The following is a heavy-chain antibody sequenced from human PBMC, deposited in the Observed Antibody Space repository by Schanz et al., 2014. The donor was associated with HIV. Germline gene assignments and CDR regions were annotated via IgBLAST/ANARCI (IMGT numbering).Heavy chain of an antibody. D-gene: IGHD3-10*01. Sequence: QVQLVQSGAEVKFPGSSVKVSCRASGGNFRDFAISWVRQAPGQGLEWMGGIIPLFASPNYNQKFQGRLKIVADESASSVYMELNSLRSEDTAVYFCARFGTNNWVYCFDVWGQGTLVTVSS. CDR1: GGNFRDFA. J-gene: IGHJ4*02. CDR3: ARFGTNNWVYCFDV. V-gene: IGHV1-69*01. CDR2: IIPLFASP.